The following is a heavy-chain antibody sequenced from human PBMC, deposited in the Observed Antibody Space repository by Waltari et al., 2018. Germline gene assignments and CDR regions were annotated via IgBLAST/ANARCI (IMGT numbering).Heavy chain of an antibody. D-gene: IGHD4-4*01. Sequence: EVQLVESGGGLVKPGGSLRLSCAASGFTFSNAWMNWVRPAPGKGLEWVGRIKSKTDGGTTDYAAPVKGRFTISRDDSKNTLYLQMNSLKTEDTAVYYCTAVSYSNYEADAFDIWGQGTMVTVSS. CDR2: IKSKTDGGTT. CDR1: GFTFSNAW. J-gene: IGHJ3*02. CDR3: TAVSYSNYEADAFDI. V-gene: IGHV3-15*07.